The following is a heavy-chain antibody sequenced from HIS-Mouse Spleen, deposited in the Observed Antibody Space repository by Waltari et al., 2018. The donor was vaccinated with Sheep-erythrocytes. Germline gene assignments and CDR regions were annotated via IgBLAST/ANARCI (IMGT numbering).Heavy chain of an antibody. D-gene: IGHD2-2*01. V-gene: IGHV1-2*02. Sequence: QVQLVQSGAEVKKPGASVKVSCKASGYTFTGYYMHWVRQAPGQGLEWMGWITPNSGGTNEAQKFQGRVTMTRETSIRTAYMELSRLRSDDTAVYYCARVSTYCSSTSCYHLYYYYGMDVWGQGTTVTVSS. CDR3: ARVSTYCSSTSCYHLYYYYGMDV. J-gene: IGHJ6*02. CDR2: ITPNSGGT. CDR1: GYTFTGYY.